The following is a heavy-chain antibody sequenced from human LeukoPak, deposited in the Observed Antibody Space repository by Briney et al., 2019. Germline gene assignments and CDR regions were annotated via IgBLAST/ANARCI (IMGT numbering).Heavy chain of an antibody. CDR1: GYTFTSYA. J-gene: IGHJ5*02. V-gene: IGHV1-3*01. Sequence: GASVKVSCKASGYTFTSYAVHWVRQAPGQRLEWMGWINAGNGNTKYSQKFQGRVTITWDTSASTAYMELSSLRSEDTAVYYCARGGLTGTTLGGFNWFDPWGQGTLVTVSS. CDR2: INAGNGNT. D-gene: IGHD1-7*01. CDR3: ARGGLTGTTLGGFNWFDP.